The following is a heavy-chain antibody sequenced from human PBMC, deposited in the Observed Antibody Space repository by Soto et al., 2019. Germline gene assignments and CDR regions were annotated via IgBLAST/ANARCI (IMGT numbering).Heavy chain of an antibody. J-gene: IGHJ4*02. D-gene: IGHD6-19*01. CDR3: TPLALKYNSDWYPLSD. CDR1: GFTFSNVW. Sequence: EVQLVESVGGWVKPGGSLRLSCAGSGFTFSNVWMNWVRQAPGKGLEWVGRIKSETDGGTIDYAAPVKGRFTISRDDSNNTLYLQMNSLKTEDTATYYCTPLALKYNSDWYPLSDWGQGTRVTVSS. CDR2: IKSETDGGTI. V-gene: IGHV3-15*07.